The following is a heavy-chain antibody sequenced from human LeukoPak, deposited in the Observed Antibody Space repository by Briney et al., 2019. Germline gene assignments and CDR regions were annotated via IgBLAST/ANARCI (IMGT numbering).Heavy chain of an antibody. CDR1: GFTFSSYG. D-gene: IGHD3-16*01. CDR2: IRYDGSNK. CDR3: AKDFNVLYVGGDAFDI. V-gene: IGHV3-30*02. Sequence: GGSLRLSCAAPGFTFSSYGMHWVRQAPGKGLEWVAFIRYDGSNKYYADSVKGRFTISRDNSKNTLYLQMNSLRAEDTAVYYCAKDFNVLYVGGDAFDIWGQGTMVTVSS. J-gene: IGHJ3*02.